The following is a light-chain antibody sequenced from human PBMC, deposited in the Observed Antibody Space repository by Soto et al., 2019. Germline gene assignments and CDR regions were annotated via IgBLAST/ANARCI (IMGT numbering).Light chain of an antibody. CDR2: GAS. J-gene: IGKJ1*01. Sequence: EIVMTQSPATLSVSPGERATLSCRASQSVSSNLAWYQQKPGQAPRLLIYGASTRATGIPARFSGSGSGTEFTLTISRLTSEDFEVYYCQQYNKWPLTFGQGTKVDIK. CDR1: QSVSSN. V-gene: IGKV3-15*01. CDR3: QQYNKWPLT.